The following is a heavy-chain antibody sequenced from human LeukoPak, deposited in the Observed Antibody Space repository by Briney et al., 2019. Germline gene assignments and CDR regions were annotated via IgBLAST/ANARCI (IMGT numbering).Heavy chain of an antibody. Sequence: SVKVSCKASGGTFSSYAISWVRQAPGQGLEWMGGIIPIFGTANYAQKFQGRATITADKSTSTAYMELSSLRSEDTAVYYCARDWRGSGWIPKVEYFQHWGQGTLVTVSS. CDR3: ARDWRGSGWIPKVEYFQH. CDR2: IIPIFGTA. D-gene: IGHD6-19*01. CDR1: GGTFSSYA. J-gene: IGHJ1*01. V-gene: IGHV1-69*06.